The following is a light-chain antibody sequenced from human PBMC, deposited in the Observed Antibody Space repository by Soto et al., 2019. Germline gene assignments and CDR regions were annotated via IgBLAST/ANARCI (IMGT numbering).Light chain of an antibody. CDR2: DDN. J-gene: IGLJ1*01. Sequence: QSVMTQPPSVSAAPGQTVTISCSGSSSNIGGNSVSWYQQLPGTAPKLLIYDDNKRPSGIPDRFSSSKSGTSATLGITGFQTGDEADYYCGSWDSSLSAYVFGTGTKLTVL. CDR3: GSWDSSLSAYV. CDR1: SSNIGGNS. V-gene: IGLV1-51*01.